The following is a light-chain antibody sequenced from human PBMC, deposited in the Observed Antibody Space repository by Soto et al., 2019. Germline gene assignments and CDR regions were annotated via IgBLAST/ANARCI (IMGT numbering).Light chain of an antibody. J-gene: IGKJ1*01. Sequence: EIGLTQSPGTLSLSPGERATLSCRASQSVSSSYLAWYQQKPGQAPRLLLYGASSRATGIPDRFSGSGSGTDFILTISRLEPEDVAVYYCQQYGSSPTWTVGQGTKVEIK. CDR3: QQYGSSPTWT. CDR2: GAS. CDR1: QSVSSSY. V-gene: IGKV3-20*01.